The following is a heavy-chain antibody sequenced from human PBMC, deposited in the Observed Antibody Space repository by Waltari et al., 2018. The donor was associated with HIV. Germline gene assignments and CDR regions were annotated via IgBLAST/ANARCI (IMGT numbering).Heavy chain of an antibody. J-gene: IGHJ4*02. V-gene: IGHV3-23*01. CDR2: ISGSGGST. CDR3: AKEGIAGRPSVPDY. D-gene: IGHD6-6*01. Sequence: EVRLLESGGGLVQPGGSLLLSCAASGFTFSSYAMSWVRQAPGKGLEWVSVISGSGGSTYYADFVKGQFTISRDNSKNTLYLQMNSLRAEDTAVYYCAKEGIAGRPSVPDYWGQGTLVTVSS. CDR1: GFTFSSYA.